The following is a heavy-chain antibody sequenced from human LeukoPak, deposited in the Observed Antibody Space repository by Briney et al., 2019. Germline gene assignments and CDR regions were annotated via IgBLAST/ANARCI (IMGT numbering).Heavy chain of an antibody. CDR1: GGSISSGGYY. D-gene: IGHD2-8*01. V-gene: IGHV4-31*03. Sequence: PPETLSLTCTVSGGSISSGGYYWSWIRQHPGKGLEWIGYIYYSGSTYYNPSLKSRVTISVDTSKNQFSLKLSSVTAADTAVYYCARVGVLAPKRYFDLWGRGTLVTVSS. J-gene: IGHJ2*01. CDR3: ARVGVLAPKRYFDL. CDR2: IYYSGST.